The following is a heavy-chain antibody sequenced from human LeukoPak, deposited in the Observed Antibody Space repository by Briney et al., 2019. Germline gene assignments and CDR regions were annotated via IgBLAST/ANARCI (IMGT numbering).Heavy chain of an antibody. V-gene: IGHV1-18*01. CDR2: ISGYNGHT. Sequence: APVKVSCKASGYTFTEYNFSWVRQVPGQGLGWLGWISGYNGHTKYAQKMQGRVTMTRDKSTSTVYMELRSLISDDTAIYYCARENDYDDYGGAFDMGPRDNGHRLF. D-gene: IGHD4-17*01. J-gene: IGHJ3*02. CDR1: GYTFTEYN. CDR3: ARENDYDDYGGAFD.